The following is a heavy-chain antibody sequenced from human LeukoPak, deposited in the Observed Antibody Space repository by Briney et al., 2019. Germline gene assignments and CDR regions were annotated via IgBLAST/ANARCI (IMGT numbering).Heavy chain of an antibody. D-gene: IGHD4-17*01. Sequence: SETLSLTCTVSGYSISSGYFWGWIRQPPGKGLEWIGSIYHSGSTNYNPSLKSRVTISVDKSKNQFSLKLSSVTAADTAVYYCARDLNDYGDYYYYMDVWGKGTTVTVSS. CDR2: IYHSGST. CDR3: ARDLNDYGDYYYYMDV. V-gene: IGHV4-38-2*02. CDR1: GYSISSGYF. J-gene: IGHJ6*03.